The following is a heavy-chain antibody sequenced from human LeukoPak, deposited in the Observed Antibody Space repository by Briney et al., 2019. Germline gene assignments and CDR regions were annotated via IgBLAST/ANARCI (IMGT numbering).Heavy chain of an antibody. J-gene: IGHJ6*02. CDR1: GFTFADYG. CDR3: AKTGPNTYGRIYYGMDV. D-gene: IGHD5-18*01. Sequence: GGSLRLSCAASGFTFADYGMSWFRQAPGKGLEWVSGVSGSGGSTYYADSVKGRFTISRDNSKNTLYLQMSSLRAEDTAVYYCAKTGPNTYGRIYYGMDVWGQGTTVTVSS. V-gene: IGHV3-23*01. CDR2: VSGSGGST.